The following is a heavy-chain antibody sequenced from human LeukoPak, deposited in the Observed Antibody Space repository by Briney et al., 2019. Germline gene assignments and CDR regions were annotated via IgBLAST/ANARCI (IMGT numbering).Heavy chain of an antibody. CDR1: GYTFTSYD. D-gene: IGHD3-3*01. Sequence: ASVKVSCEASGYTFTSYDINWVRQATGQGLEWMGGMNPNSGNTGYAQKFQGRVTITRNTSISTAYMELSSLRSEDTAVYYCARGGYYDFWSGYYNWFDPWGQGTLVTVSS. V-gene: IGHV1-8*03. J-gene: IGHJ5*02. CDR3: ARGGYYDFWSGYYNWFDP. CDR2: MNPNSGNT.